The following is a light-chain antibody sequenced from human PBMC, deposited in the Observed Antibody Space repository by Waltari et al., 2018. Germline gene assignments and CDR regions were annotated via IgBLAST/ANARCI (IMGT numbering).Light chain of an antibody. CDR2: AAS. J-gene: IGKJ2*01. CDR3: HQFYNTPYT. V-gene: IGKV1-NL1*01. Sequence: DIQMTQSPSSLSAPVGDRVTITCRASKDISNSLAWYQQKPGKAPKDLVYAASRLENGVPSRFSGSGSGTDYTLTISSLQPEDFASYYCHQFYNTPYTFGQGTKLEIK. CDR1: KDISNS.